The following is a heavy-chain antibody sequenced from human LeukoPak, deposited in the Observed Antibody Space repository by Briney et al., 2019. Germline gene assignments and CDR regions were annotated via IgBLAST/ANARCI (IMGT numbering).Heavy chain of an antibody. D-gene: IGHD3-9*01. J-gene: IGHJ4*02. V-gene: IGHV1-46*01. Sequence: GASVKVSCKASGGTFSSYAISWVRQAPGQGLEWMGIINPSGGSTSYAQKFQGRVTMTRDTSTSTVYMELSSLRSEDTAVYYCARGRRTYYDILTGYFTYWGQGTLVTVSS. CDR2: INPSGGST. CDR3: ARGRRTYYDILTGYFTY. CDR1: GGTFSSYA.